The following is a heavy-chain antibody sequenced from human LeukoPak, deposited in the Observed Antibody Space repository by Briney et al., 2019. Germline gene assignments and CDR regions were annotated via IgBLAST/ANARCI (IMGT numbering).Heavy chain of an antibody. J-gene: IGHJ4*02. CDR3: ARDEDYGIFVNVDY. V-gene: IGHV1-18*04. CDR2: ISTYNGNT. Sequence: ASVKVSCKVSGYTLTQFSMHWVRQAPGQGPEWMGWISTYNGNTKYAEKFQGRVTMTTDTPTSTAYMELRSLRSDDTAVYYCARDEDYGIFVNVDYWGQGTLVTVSS. D-gene: IGHD4-17*01. CDR1: GYTLTQFS.